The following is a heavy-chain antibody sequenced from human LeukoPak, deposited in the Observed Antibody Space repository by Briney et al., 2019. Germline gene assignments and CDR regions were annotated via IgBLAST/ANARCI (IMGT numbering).Heavy chain of an antibody. CDR2: VFYNGST. V-gene: IGHV4-59*01. Sequence: PSETLSLTCTVSGGSISDYFWSWIRQPPGKGLEWVGYVFYNGSTNYNPSLKSRVTISVDTSKNQFSLKLNSVTAADTAVYYCARDRTRTSSDYYYYMDVWGQGTTVTVSS. CDR3: ARDRTRTSSDYYYYMDV. J-gene: IGHJ6*03. CDR1: GGSISDYF. D-gene: IGHD1-7*01.